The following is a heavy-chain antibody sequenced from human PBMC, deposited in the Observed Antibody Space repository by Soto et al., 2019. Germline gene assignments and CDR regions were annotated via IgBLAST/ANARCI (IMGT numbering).Heavy chain of an antibody. CDR2: ISGHGDAT. CDR3: ANSRVSMVRGLIIIPNY. Sequence: EVQLLKSGGGLVQPGGSLRLSCAASGFPFTGYAMSWVRQAPGKGLEWVSAISGHGDATFYADSVKGRFTISRDNSKNTLYLHMNSLRAEDTALYYCANSRVSMVRGLIIIPNYWGQGTLVTVSS. D-gene: IGHD3-10*01. V-gene: IGHV3-23*01. CDR1: GFPFTGYA. J-gene: IGHJ4*02.